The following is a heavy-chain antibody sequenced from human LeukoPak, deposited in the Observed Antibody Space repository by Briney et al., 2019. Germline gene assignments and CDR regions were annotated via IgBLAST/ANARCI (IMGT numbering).Heavy chain of an antibody. J-gene: IGHJ4*02. V-gene: IGHV4-34*01. CDR1: GFTFSSYA. D-gene: IGHD3-16*01. CDR3: ARGSHYVWGKDGY. Sequence: PGGSLRLSCAASGFTFSSYAMSWIRQPPGKGLEWIGEISHSGSTNYNPSLKSRVTMSLDTSKNQLSLKVTSVTAADTAVYYCARGSHYVWGKDGYWGQGTLVTVSS. CDR2: ISHSGST.